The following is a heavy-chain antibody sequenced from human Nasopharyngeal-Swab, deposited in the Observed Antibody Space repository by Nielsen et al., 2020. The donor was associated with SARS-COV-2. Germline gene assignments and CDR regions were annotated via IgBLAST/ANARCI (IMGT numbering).Heavy chain of an antibody. V-gene: IGHV3-23*01. CDR3: AKARVELTRNDAFDV. CDR1: GFTFTSHW. J-gene: IGHJ3*01. D-gene: IGHD1-7*01. CDR2: ISASGGSI. Sequence: GGSLRLSCEASGFTFTSHWMHWVRQAPGKGLEWVSGISASGGSIYHADSVKDRFTISRDNSKNTLFLQMHSLRGEDTAIYYCAKARVELTRNDAFDVWGRGTLVTVSS.